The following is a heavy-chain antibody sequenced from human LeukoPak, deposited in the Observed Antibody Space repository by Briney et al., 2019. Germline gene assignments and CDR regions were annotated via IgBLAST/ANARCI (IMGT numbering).Heavy chain of an antibody. D-gene: IGHD3-22*01. V-gene: IGHV1-2*02. CDR3: ARASYYYDSSGYPGYYFDY. Sequence: EASVKVSCKASGYTFTDYYMHWVRQAPGQGLEWMGWINPNSGGTNYAQKFQGRVTMTRDTSISTAYMELSRLRSDDTAVYYRARASYYYDSSGYPGYYFDYWGQGTLVTVSS. J-gene: IGHJ4*02. CDR2: INPNSGGT. CDR1: GYTFTDYY.